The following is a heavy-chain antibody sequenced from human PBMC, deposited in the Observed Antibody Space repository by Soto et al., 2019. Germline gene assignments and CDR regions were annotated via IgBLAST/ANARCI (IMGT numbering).Heavy chain of an antibody. CDR1: GFTVSSNY. CDR2: IYSGGST. J-gene: IGHJ6*02. CDR3: ARDYKYCSGGSCYHHYYYYGMDV. Sequence: EVQLVESGGGLVQPGGSLRLSCAASGFTVSSNYMSWVRQAPGKGLEWVSVIYSGGSTYYGDSVKGRFTISRDNSKNTLYLNMNSLRAEDTAVYYCARDYKYCSGGSCYHHYYYYGMDVWGQGTTVTVSS. D-gene: IGHD2-15*01. V-gene: IGHV3-66*01.